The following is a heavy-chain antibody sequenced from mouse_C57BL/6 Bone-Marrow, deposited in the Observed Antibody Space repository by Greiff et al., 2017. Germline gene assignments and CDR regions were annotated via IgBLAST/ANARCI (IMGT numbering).Heavy chain of an antibody. D-gene: IGHD2-13*01. CDR2: INPNNGGT. J-gene: IGHJ1*03. Sequence: EVKLVESGPELVKPGASVKIPCKASGYTFTDYNMDWVKQSHGKSLEWIGDINPNNGGTIYNQKFKGKATLTVDKSSSTAYMELRSLTSEDTAVYYCARWGLPNRYFDVWGTGTTVTVSS. V-gene: IGHV1-18*01. CDR1: GYTFTDYN. CDR3: ARWGLPNRYFDV.